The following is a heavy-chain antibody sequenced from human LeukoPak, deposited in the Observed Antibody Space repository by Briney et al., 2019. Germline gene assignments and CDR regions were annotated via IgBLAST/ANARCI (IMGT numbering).Heavy chain of an antibody. J-gene: IGHJ5*02. CDR2: ISGGGGNT. Sequence: GGSLRLSCAASGFTFSSYATTWVRQAPGKGLKWVSSISGGGGNTYYADSVKGRLTISRDNFKNTLHLQMNSLRVEDTAVYYCVQLMEHQLLGKGWTDSWGQGTLVTVSS. CDR3: VQLMEHQLLGKGWTDS. D-gene: IGHD3/OR15-3a*01. CDR1: GFTFSSYA. V-gene: IGHV3-23*01.